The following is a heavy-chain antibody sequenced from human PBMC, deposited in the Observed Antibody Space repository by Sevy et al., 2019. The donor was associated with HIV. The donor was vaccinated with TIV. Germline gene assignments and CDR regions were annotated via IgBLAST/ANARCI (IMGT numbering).Heavy chain of an antibody. CDR1: GFTFSDYD. Sequence: GGSLRLSCAASGFTFSDYDMSWIRQAPGKGLEWVSYISSSGSTIYYADSVKGRFTISRDNAKNSLYLQMNSLRAEDTAVYYCARDLKPSSSWPAEFDYWGQGTLVTVSS. D-gene: IGHD6-13*01. CDR2: ISSSGSTI. CDR3: ARDLKPSSSWPAEFDY. V-gene: IGHV3-11*01. J-gene: IGHJ4*02.